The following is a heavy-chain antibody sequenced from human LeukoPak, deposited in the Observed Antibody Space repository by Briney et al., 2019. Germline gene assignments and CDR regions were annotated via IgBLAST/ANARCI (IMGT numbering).Heavy chain of an antibody. J-gene: IGHJ6*03. V-gene: IGHV3-53*01. Sequence: PGGSLRLSCAASGFTVSSNYMSWVRQAPGKGLEWVSVIYSGGSTYYADSVKGRFTISRDNSKNTLYLQMNSLRAEDTAVYYCAKQSIAAAQWLALSYYYYMDVWGKGTTVTVSS. CDR3: AKQSIAAAQWLALSYYYYMDV. CDR1: GFTVSSNY. D-gene: IGHD6-13*01. CDR2: IYSGGST.